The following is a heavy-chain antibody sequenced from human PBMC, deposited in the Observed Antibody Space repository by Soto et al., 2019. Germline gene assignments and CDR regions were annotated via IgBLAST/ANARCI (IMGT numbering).Heavy chain of an antibody. CDR2: IKSKTNGGTT. Sequence: GSLRLSWAAAGLNFSNAWMSWVRQAPGKGLEWIGRIKSKTNGGTTDYAAPVIGRFTISRDDSKNTLYLQMNSLKTEDTAVYYCTTDDPINRYWGQGTLVTVSS. CDR3: TTDDPINRY. J-gene: IGHJ4*02. CDR1: GLNFSNAW. V-gene: IGHV3-15*01.